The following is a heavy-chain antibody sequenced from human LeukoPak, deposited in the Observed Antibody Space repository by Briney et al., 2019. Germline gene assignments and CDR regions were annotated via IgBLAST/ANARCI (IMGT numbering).Heavy chain of an antibody. D-gene: IGHD6-13*01. V-gene: IGHV4-59*01. CDR3: ARDRPGGSSLDY. J-gene: IGHJ4*02. CDR2: IYYSGST. CDR1: GGSISSYY. Sequence: SETLSLTCTVSGGSISSYYWSWIRQPPGKGLEWIGYIYYSGSTNYNPSLKSRVTIPVDTSKNQFSLKLSSVTAADTAVYYCARDRPGGSSLDYWGQGTLVTVSS.